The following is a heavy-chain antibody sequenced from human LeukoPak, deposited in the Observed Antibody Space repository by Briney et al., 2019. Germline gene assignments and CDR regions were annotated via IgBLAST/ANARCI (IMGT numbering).Heavy chain of an antibody. CDR2: IIPIFGTA. CDR3: ASSQYSSGWSTSLAFDY. Sequence: ASVKVSCRASGYTFTNVDINWVRQAPGQGLEWMGRIIPIFGTANYAQKFQGRVTITTDESTSTAYMELSSLRSEDTAVYYCASSQYSSGWSTSLAFDYWGQGTLVTVSS. CDR1: GYTFTNVD. J-gene: IGHJ4*02. D-gene: IGHD6-19*01. V-gene: IGHV1-69*05.